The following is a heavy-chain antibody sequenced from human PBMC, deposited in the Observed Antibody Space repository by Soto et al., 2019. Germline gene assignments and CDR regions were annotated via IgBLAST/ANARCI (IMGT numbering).Heavy chain of an antibody. V-gene: IGHV4-39*07. CDR2: IYYSGST. D-gene: IGHD2-2*01. CDR1: GVSISGSRYY. J-gene: IGHJ6*02. Sequence: TCTVSGVSISGSRYYWGWIRQPPGRGLEWIGNIYYSGSTYYTPALKSRVTLSVDTSKNQFSLNLNSVTEDTAVYYCASLTSWSQEYYYGMDVWGQGTTVTVSS. CDR3: ASLTSWSQEYYYGMDV.